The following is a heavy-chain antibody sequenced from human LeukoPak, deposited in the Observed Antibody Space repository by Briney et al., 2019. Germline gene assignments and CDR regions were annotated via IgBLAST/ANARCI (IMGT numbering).Heavy chain of an antibody. CDR3: ASLTSIAARPPGDY. Sequence: PSETLSLTCTVSGGSISSYYWSWIRQPPGKGLEWIGYIYYSRSTNYNPSLKSRVTISVDTSKNQFSLKLSSVTAADTAVYYCASLTSIAARPPGDYWGQGTLVTVSS. CDR1: GGSISSYY. D-gene: IGHD6-6*01. J-gene: IGHJ4*02. V-gene: IGHV4-59*12. CDR2: IYYSRST.